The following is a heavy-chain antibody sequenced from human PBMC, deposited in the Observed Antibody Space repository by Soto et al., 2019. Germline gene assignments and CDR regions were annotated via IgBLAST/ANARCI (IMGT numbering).Heavy chain of an antibody. J-gene: IGHJ4*02. V-gene: IGHV5-51*01. D-gene: IGHD2-2*01. Sequence: PGESLKISCKGSGYSFASYWIGWVRQMPGKGLEWMGIIYPGDSDTRYSPSFQGQVTISADKSISTAYLQWSSLKASDTAMYYCARGHCGSTSCSRAGDYWGQGTLVTVSS. CDR3: ARGHCGSTSCSRAGDY. CDR2: IYPGDSDT. CDR1: GYSFASYW.